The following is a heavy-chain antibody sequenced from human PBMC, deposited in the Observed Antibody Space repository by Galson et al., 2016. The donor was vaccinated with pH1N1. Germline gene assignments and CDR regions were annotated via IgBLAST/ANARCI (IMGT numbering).Heavy chain of an antibody. CDR2: IKTSSAET. Sequence: QPGAEVKKPGESLRISCKASGYIFTGNYMHWVRQAPGQGLEWIVRIKTSSAETHYAQKFQGRLTMITDTSLSTAYMELSALTSDDTAVYFCARVIFRHFGLDVWGQGTMVTVSS. D-gene: IGHD3-9*01. CDR1: GYIFTGNY. J-gene: IGHJ3*01. CDR3: ARVIFRHFGLDV. V-gene: IGHV1-2*02.